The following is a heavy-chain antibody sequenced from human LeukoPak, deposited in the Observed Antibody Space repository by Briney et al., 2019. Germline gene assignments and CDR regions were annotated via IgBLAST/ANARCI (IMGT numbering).Heavy chain of an antibody. CDR1: GFTFSSYG. J-gene: IGHJ4*02. Sequence: GRSLRLSCAASGFTFSSYGMHWVRQAPGKGLEWVAVISYDGSNKYYADSVKGRFTISRDNSKNTLYLQMNSLRAEDTAVYYCAKLGGYCSSTSCFDFDDWGQGTLVTVSS. CDR3: AKLGGYCSSTSCFDFDD. CDR2: ISYDGSNK. D-gene: IGHD2-2*01. V-gene: IGHV3-30*18.